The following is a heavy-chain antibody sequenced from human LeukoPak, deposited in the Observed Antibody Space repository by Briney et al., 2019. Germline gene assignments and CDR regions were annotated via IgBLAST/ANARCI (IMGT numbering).Heavy chain of an antibody. CDR3: ARGDLLTIFGVVAEYFQH. J-gene: IGHJ1*01. D-gene: IGHD3-3*01. Sequence: PSETLSLTCTVSGGSISSSSYYWGWILQPPGKGLGWIGSIYYSGSTYYNPSLKSRVTISVDTSKNQFSLKLSSVTAADTAVYYCARGDLLTIFGVVAEYFQHWGQGTLVTVSS. V-gene: IGHV4-39*01. CDR1: GGSISSSSYY. CDR2: IYYSGST.